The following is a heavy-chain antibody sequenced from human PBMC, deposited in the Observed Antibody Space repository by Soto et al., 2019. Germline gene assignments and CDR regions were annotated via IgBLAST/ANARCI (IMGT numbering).Heavy chain of an antibody. Sequence: KTSETLSLTCTVSGGSISSYYWSWIRQPPGKGLEWIGYIYYSGSINYNPSLKSRVTISVDTSKNQFSLKLSSVTAADTAVYYCARGEDYGDYVDYWGQGTLVTVSS. CDR1: GGSISSYY. V-gene: IGHV4-59*01. D-gene: IGHD4-17*01. CDR2: IYYSGSI. J-gene: IGHJ4*02. CDR3: ARGEDYGDYVDY.